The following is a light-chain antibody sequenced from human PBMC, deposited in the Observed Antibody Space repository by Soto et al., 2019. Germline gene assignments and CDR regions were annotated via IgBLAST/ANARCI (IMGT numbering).Light chain of an antibody. CDR2: AAS. V-gene: IGKV1-27*01. Sequence: EIQMTKSASTLSASIGDRVTISCRASQTISSRLAWYQQKPGKAPKLLIYAASTLQSGVPSRFSGSGSGTDFTLTISSLQPEDVATYYCQKYNSASTSGQGRRLEIK. CDR1: QTISSR. J-gene: IGKJ5*01. CDR3: QKYNSAST.